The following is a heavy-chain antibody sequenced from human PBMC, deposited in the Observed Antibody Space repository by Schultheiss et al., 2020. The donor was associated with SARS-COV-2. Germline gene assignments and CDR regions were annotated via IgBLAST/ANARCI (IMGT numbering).Heavy chain of an antibody. Sequence: SQTLSLTFAVSDGSFSDYYWTWIRQPPGKGLEWIGEINHSGSTNYNPSLKSRVTISVDTSKNQFSLKLSSVTAADTAVYYCARGGHYYGSGSYYNPYYYGMDVWGQGTTVTVSS. V-gene: IGHV4-34*01. J-gene: IGHJ6*02. CDR2: INHSGST. CDR3: ARGGHYYGSGSYYNPYYYGMDV. CDR1: DGSFSDYY. D-gene: IGHD3-10*01.